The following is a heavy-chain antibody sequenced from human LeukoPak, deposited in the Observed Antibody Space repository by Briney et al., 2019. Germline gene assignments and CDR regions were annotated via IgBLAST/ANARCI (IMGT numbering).Heavy chain of an antibody. CDR3: ARGVGSGSFFDS. J-gene: IGHJ4*02. CDR1: GFIFSSYW. CDR2: VNSDGSST. V-gene: IGHV3-74*01. D-gene: IGHD1-26*01. Sequence: SGGSLRLSCAASGFIFSSYWMSWVRQAPGKGLVWVSRVNSDGSSTSYADSVKGRFTISRDNAENTLYLQMNSLRAEDTAVYYCARGVGSGSFFDSWGQGTLVTVSS.